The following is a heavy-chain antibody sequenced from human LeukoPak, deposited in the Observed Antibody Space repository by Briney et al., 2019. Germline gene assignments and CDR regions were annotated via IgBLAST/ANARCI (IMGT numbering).Heavy chain of an antibody. CDR1: GFTFSSYE. D-gene: IGHD3-22*01. CDR2: ISSSGSTM. Sequence: GGSLRLSCAASGFTFSSYEMNWVRQAPGKGLEWVSYISSSGSTMYYADSVKGRFTISRDNAKNSLYLQMNSLRAEDTAVYYCARGENYYDSSGYTPNFDYWGQGTLVTVSS. CDR3: ARGENYYDSSGYTPNFDY. V-gene: IGHV3-48*03. J-gene: IGHJ4*02.